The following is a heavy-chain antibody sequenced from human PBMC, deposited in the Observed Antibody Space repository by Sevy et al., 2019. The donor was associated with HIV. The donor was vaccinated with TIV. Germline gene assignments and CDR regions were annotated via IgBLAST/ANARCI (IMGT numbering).Heavy chain of an antibody. CDR1: GASISSAVYS. Sequence: SETLSLTCAVSGASISSAVYSWNWIRQPPGKGLEWIGYIYHTGNTYYNPSLKSRVTISVDRSNNQFSLKMRSLTAADTAVYYCARDGGTMTTRGCLDFWGQGIMVTVSS. CDR2: IYHTGNT. V-gene: IGHV4-30-2*01. CDR3: ARDGGTMTTRGCLDF. D-gene: IGHD4-17*01. J-gene: IGHJ3*01.